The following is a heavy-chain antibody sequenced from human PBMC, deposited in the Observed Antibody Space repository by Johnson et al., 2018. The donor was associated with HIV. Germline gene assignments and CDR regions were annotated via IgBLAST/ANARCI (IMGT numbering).Heavy chain of an antibody. CDR2: IRYDGSNK. J-gene: IGHJ3*02. Sequence: VQLVESGGGVVQPGGSLRLSCAASGFTFSSYGMYWVRQAPGKGLEWVAFIRYDGSNKSYADSVTGRFTISRDNSKNTGYLQMDSLKAEDTGLYYCAIAYDAGTAAGRKDAFDIWGQGTMVTVSS. CDR1: GFTFSSYG. V-gene: IGHV3-30*02. CDR3: AIAYDAGTAAGRKDAFDI. D-gene: IGHD3-10*01.